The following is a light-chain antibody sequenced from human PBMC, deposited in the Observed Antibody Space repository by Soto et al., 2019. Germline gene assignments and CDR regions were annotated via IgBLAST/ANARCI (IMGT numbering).Light chain of an antibody. Sequence: QSALTQPASVSGSPGQSITISCTGSSSDVGGYKYVSWYQQHPGKAPKLMIYDDTYRPSGVSDRFSGSKSGNTASLTISGLQAEDEADYYCSSNTSSTTLILGGGTKLTVL. V-gene: IGLV2-14*03. CDR1: SSDVGGYKY. CDR2: DDT. J-gene: IGLJ2*01. CDR3: SSNTSSTTLI.